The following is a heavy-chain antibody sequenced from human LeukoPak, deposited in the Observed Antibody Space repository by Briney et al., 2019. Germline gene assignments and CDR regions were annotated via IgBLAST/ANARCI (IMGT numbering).Heavy chain of an antibody. J-gene: IGHJ3*02. Sequence: GGSLRLSCAASGFTFSSYAMHWVRQAPGKGLEWVAVISYDGSNKYYADSVKGRFTISRDNSKNTLYLQMNSLRAEDTAVYYCARDFSKYSSGWYHASDIWGQGTMVTVSS. CDR3: ARDFSKYSSGWYHASDI. CDR2: ISYDGSNK. CDR1: GFTFSSYA. V-gene: IGHV3-30*04. D-gene: IGHD6-19*01.